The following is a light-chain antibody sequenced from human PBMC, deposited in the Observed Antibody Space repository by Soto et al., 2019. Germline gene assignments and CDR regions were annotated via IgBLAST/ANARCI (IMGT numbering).Light chain of an antibody. CDR2: AAS. V-gene: IGKV1-39*01. J-gene: IGKJ5*01. Sequence: DTQMTKSPSSMSATVGDSVSLTCRASHDIGTFLNWSQQRPREAPTLLIFAASTLKSGVPFRFSGSGSGTEFTLTISSLHPEDFATYYCQKNFSSPSITFGQGTRLEI. CDR3: QKNFSSPSIT. CDR1: HDIGTF.